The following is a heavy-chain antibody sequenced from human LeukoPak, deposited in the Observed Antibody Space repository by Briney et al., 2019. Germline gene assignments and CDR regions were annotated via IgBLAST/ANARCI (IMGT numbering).Heavy chain of an antibody. D-gene: IGHD6-19*01. Sequence: SETLSLTCTVSGASISSSSYYWGCIRQPPGKGLEWIGTIYYSRSTYYNPSLKSRVTISVDTSKNQFSLKLSSVTAVDTAVYYCASRPVAAYYGMDVWGQGSTVTVSS. CDR3: ASRPVAAYYGMDV. J-gene: IGHJ6*02. CDR2: IYYSRST. V-gene: IGHV4-39*01. CDR1: GASISSSSYY.